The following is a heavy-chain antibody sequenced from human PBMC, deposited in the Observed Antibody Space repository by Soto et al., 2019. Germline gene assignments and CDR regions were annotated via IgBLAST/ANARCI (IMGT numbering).Heavy chain of an antibody. CDR1: GFTFSSYS. V-gene: IGHV3-21*01. D-gene: IGHD3-9*01. J-gene: IGHJ4*02. CDR2: ISSSSSYI. CDR3: ARARLRCFDWLSAFDY. Sequence: EVQLVESGGGLVKPGGSLRLSCAASGFTFSSYSMNWVRQAPGKGLEWVSSISSSSSYIYYADSVKGRFTISRDNAKNSLYLQMNSLRAEDTAVYYCARARLRCFDWLSAFDYWGQGTLVTVSS.